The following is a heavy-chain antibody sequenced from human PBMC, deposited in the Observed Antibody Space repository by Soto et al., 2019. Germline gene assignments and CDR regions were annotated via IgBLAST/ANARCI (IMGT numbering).Heavy chain of an antibody. V-gene: IGHV1-46*03. D-gene: IGHD6-6*01. J-gene: IGHJ6*03. CDR3: ARVPGESSSSGRYYYYMDV. Sequence: ASVKVSCKASGYTFTSYYMHWVRQAPGQGLEWMGIINPSGGSTSYAQKFQGRVTMTRDTSTSTVYMELSSLRSEDTAVYYCARVPGESSSSGRYYYYMDVWGKGTTVTVSS. CDR2: INPSGGST. CDR1: GYTFTSYY.